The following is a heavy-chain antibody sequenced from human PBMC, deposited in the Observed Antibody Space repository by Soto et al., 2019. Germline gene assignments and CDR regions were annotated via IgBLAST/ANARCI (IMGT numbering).Heavy chain of an antibody. Sequence: QSQTLSLTCAISGDSVSSNSAAWNWIRQSPSRGLEWLGRTYYRSKWYNDYVVSVKSRITINPDTSKNQFSLQLNSVTPEDTAVYYCARALGIADGGWFDPWGQGTLVTVSS. CDR1: GDSVSSNSAA. CDR2: TYYRSKWYN. J-gene: IGHJ5*02. D-gene: IGHD6-13*01. CDR3: ARALGIADGGWFDP. V-gene: IGHV6-1*01.